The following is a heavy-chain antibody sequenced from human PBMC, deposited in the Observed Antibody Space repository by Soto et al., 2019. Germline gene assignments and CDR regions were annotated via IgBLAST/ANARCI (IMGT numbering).Heavy chain of an antibody. D-gene: IGHD3-22*01. V-gene: IGHV4-39*01. CDR3: ASEAGYDSSGYYPNYGMDV. Sequence: EWLSRSGPVSGVSSSSSSYYWGWIREPPGKGLEWIGSIYYSGSTYYNPSLKSRVTISVDTSKNQFSLKLSYVTAADTAVYYCASEAGYDSSGYYPNYGMDVWGQGTKVTVSS. CDR2: IYYSGST. J-gene: IGHJ6*02. CDR1: GVSSSSSSYY.